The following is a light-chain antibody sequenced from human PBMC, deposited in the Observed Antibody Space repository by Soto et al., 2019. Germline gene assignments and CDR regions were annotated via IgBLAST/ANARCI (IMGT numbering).Light chain of an antibody. Sequence: EIVLTQSPGTLSLSPGERATLSCRASQSISSSYLAWYQQKPGQAPRPLIYGASSRATGIPDRFSGSGSGTDFTLTISRLEPEDFALYYCQQYVSSPWTFGQGTKVDIK. CDR2: GAS. V-gene: IGKV3-20*01. CDR1: QSISSSY. CDR3: QQYVSSPWT. J-gene: IGKJ1*01.